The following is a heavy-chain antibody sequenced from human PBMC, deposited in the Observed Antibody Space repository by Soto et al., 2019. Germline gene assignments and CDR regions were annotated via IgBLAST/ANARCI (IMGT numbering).Heavy chain of an antibody. CDR1: GGSIRDYF. D-gene: IGHD4-17*01. CDR2: IYYSGRT. J-gene: IGHJ4*02. CDR3: ARVGGDDFGDSGGFDY. V-gene: IGHV4-59*01. Sequence: KPSETLSLTCTVSGGSIRDYFLTWIRQPPGKGLEWIGYIYYSGRTNYNPSLKSRVSISVDTSKNHFSLQLRSVTAADTAVYYCARVGGDDFGDSGGFDYWGQGTLVTVYS.